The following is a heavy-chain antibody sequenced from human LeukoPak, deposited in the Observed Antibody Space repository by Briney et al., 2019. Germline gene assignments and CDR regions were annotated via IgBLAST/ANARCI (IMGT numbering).Heavy chain of an antibody. D-gene: IGHD3-16*01. J-gene: IGHJ4*02. CDR2: ISYDGSNK. Sequence: GGSLRLSCAASGFTFSSYAMHWVRQALGKGLEWVAVISYDGSNKYYADSVKGRFTISRDNSKNTLYLQMNSLRAEDTAVYYCARGGEWLDPERTPVDYWGQGTLVTVSS. CDR1: GFTFSSYA. CDR3: ARGGEWLDPERTPVDY. V-gene: IGHV3-30-3*01.